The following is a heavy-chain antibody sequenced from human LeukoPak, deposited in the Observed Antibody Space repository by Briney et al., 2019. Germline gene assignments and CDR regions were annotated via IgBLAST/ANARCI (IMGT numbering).Heavy chain of an antibody. CDR1: GDFISSYY. CDR2: IYYSGST. Sequence: SETLSLACTVSGDFISSYYWSWIRQPPGKGLEWIGYIYYSGSTNYNPSLKSRVTISVDTSKNQFSLKLSSVTAADAAVYYCVRGQVVVITTGHAFDIWGQGTMVTVSS. J-gene: IGHJ3*02. D-gene: IGHD3-22*01. V-gene: IGHV4-59*01. CDR3: VRGQVVVITTGHAFDI.